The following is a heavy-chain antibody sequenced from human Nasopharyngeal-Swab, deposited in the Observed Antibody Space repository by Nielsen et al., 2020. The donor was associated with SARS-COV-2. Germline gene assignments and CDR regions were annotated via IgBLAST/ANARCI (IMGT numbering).Heavy chain of an antibody. Sequence: GESLKISCAASGFTFSSYAMSWVRQAPGKGLEWVSAISGSGGSTYYADSVKGRFTTSRDNSKNTLYLQMNSLRAEDTAVYYCAKARIVVVPAAIGYWGQGTLVTVSS. J-gene: IGHJ4*02. CDR1: GFTFSSYA. V-gene: IGHV3-23*01. CDR3: AKARIVVVPAAIGY. D-gene: IGHD2-2*02. CDR2: ISGSGGST.